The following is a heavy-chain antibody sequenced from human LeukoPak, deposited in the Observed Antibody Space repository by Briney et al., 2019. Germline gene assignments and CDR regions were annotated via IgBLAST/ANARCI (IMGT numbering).Heavy chain of an antibody. D-gene: IGHD3-16*01. J-gene: IGHJ5*02. CDR2: IYASGGT. V-gene: IGHV4-4*07. CDR1: GGSISDYY. CDR3: ASRGGAGAFDP. Sequence: TSETLSLTCTVSGGSISDYYWTWIRQPAGKGLEWIGRIYASGGTNYNPSLKSRLTMSIDTSKNQFSLKLSSVTAADTAVYYCASRGGAGAFDPWGQGTLVTVSS.